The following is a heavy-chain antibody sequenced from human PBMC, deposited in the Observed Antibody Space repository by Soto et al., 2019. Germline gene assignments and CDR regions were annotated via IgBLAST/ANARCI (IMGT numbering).Heavy chain of an antibody. CDR2: IIPIFGTA. Sequence: QAQLEQSGGEVKKPGSSVKVSCKASRVAFSKFIVTWVRQAPGLGLEWVGGIIPIFGTANYAQKFQGRVTITAEKATSTSYMEVNNLRSEDTAVYYCAKVRYSSPMGYYYGMDVWGQGTTVTVSS. V-gene: IGHV1-69*06. CDR1: RVAFSKFI. D-gene: IGHD6-19*01. CDR3: AKVRYSSPMGYYYGMDV. J-gene: IGHJ6*02.